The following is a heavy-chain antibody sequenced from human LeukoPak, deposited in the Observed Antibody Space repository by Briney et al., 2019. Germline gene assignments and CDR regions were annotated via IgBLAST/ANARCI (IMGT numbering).Heavy chain of an antibody. J-gene: IGHJ4*02. CDR1: GYTFTSYD. V-gene: IGHV1-8*03. CDR2: MNPNSGNT. CDR3: ARVRVVPTAGDYFDY. Sequence: ASVKVSCKASGYTFTSYDINWLRQATGQGLEWMGWMNPNSGNTGYAQKFQGRVTITRNTSISTAYMELSSLRSEDTAVYYCARVRVVPTAGDYFDYWGQGTLVTVSS. D-gene: IGHD2-2*01.